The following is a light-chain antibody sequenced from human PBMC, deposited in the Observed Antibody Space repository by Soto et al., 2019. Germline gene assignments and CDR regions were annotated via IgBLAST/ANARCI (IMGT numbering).Light chain of an antibody. V-gene: IGKV3-20*01. CDR2: GAS. CDR1: QSVSSSY. J-gene: IGKJ4*01. Sequence: EVVMTHSPATLSLSPCERATLSFSASQSVSSSYLAWYQQKPGQAPRLLIYGASNRATGIPDRFSGSGSGTDFTLTISRLEPEDFAVYYCQQYDNSPLTFGGGTKVDIK. CDR3: QQYDNSPLT.